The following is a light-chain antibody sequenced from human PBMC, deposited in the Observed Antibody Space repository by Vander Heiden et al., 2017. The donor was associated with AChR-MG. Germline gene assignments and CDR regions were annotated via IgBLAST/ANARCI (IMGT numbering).Light chain of an antibody. J-gene: IGKJ2*01. V-gene: IGKV1-39*01. CDR1: QSISNY. CDR2: AAS. CDR3: QQSDSTPYT. Sequence: DSQMTQSPSSLSASVGDRVTITCRASQSISNYLNWYQQKPGKAPKLLIYAASSLQSEVPSRFSGSGSGTDFTLTIRRLQPEDFATYYCQQSDSTPYTFGQGTKLEIK.